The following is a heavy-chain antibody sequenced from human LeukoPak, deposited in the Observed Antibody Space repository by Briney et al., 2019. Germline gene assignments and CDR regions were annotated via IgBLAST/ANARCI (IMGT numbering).Heavy chain of an antibody. CDR2: IKEDGSGE. J-gene: IGHJ4*02. D-gene: IGHD1-26*01. V-gene: IGHV3-7*03. Sequence: GGSLRHSCAASGFTFSSYWMSCVRPAPGKAREWVANIKEDGSGEYYVDSVKGRFTISRDNSKNTLYLQMNSLRAEDTALYFCAQWSRYFDYWGQGTLVSVSS. CDR1: GFTFSSYW. CDR3: AQWSRYFDY.